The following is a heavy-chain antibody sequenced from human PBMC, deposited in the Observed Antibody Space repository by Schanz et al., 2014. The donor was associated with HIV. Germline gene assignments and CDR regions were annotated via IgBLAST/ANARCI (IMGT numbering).Heavy chain of an antibody. Sequence: EGQLLESGGGLVRPGGSLTLSCATSGFDFKTYAMNWVRQAPGKGLVWVSRINNDGSNTLYADSVKGRFTISRDNAKNTLHLQMNSLRVEDTAVYFCARGLVTWGQGTLVSVSS. J-gene: IGHJ4*02. D-gene: IGHD2-21*02. CDR2: INNDGSNT. CDR1: GFDFKTYA. CDR3: ARGLVT. V-gene: IGHV3-74*01.